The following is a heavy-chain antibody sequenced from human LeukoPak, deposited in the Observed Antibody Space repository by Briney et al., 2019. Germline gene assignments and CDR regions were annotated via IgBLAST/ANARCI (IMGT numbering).Heavy chain of an antibody. CDR3: ARDSTGYSRGWYYYYYMDV. CDR1: GGSISSYY. V-gene: IGHV4-59*01. D-gene: IGHD6-19*01. Sequence: SETLSLTCTVSGGSISSYYWSWIRQPPGKGLEWIGYIYYSGSTNYNPSLKSRVTISVDTSKNQFSLKLSSVTAADTAVYYCARDSTGYSRGWYYYYYMDVWGKGTTVTVSS. J-gene: IGHJ6*03. CDR2: IYYSGST.